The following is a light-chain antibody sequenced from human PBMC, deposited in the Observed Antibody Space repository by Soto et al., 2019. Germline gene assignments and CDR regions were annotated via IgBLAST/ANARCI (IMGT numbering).Light chain of an antibody. V-gene: IGKV3-20*01. CDR3: QQYGSSPTWT. Sequence: EIVWTQSPGTLSLSPGERATLPCRSIQSVSSSYLAWYQQKPGQAPRLLIYGASSRATGIPDRFSGSGSGTDFTLTISRLEPEDFAVYYCQQYGSSPTWTFGQGTKVDIK. CDR1: QSVSSSY. J-gene: IGKJ1*01. CDR2: GAS.